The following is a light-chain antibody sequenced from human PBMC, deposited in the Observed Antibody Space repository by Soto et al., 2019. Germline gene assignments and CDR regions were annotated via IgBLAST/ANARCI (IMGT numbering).Light chain of an antibody. CDR3: AARDDTLGGPV. J-gene: IGLJ3*02. CDR1: SSNIGSNY. CDR2: SNS. Sequence: QSVLTQPPSASGTPGQTVAISCSGNSSNIGSNYVYWYQQFPGMAPKLTIYSNSQRPPGVPDRFSASKSGTSASLAIRRLRSEDEADYHCAARDDTLGGPVFGGGTKLTVL. V-gene: IGLV1-47*02.